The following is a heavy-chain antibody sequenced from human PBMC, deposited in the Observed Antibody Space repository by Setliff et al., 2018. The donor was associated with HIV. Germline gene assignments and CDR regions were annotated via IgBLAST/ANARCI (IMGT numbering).Heavy chain of an antibody. CDR2: INPSGGST. CDR3: ARDGMGIAAAGF. V-gene: IGHV1-46*01. CDR1: GYTFTSYY. D-gene: IGHD6-13*01. Sequence: ASVKVPCKASGYTFTSYYMHWVRQAPGQGLEWMGIINPSGGSTSYAQKFQGRVTMTRDTSTSTVYMELSSLRSEDTAVYYCARDGMGIAAAGFWGQGTLVTVSS. J-gene: IGHJ4*02.